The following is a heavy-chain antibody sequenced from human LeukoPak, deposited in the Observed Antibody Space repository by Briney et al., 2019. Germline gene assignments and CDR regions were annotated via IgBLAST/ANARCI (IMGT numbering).Heavy chain of an antibody. Sequence: GGSLRLSCAASGFTFSSYAMSWVRQAPGKGLEWVSAISGSGGSTYYADSVKGRFTISRDNSKNTLYLQMNSLRAEDTAVYYCAKGTYGSGSYTPTFDYWGQGTLVTVSS. CDR3: AKGTYGSGSYTPTFDY. CDR2: ISGSGGST. V-gene: IGHV3-23*01. J-gene: IGHJ4*02. D-gene: IGHD3-10*01. CDR1: GFTFSSYA.